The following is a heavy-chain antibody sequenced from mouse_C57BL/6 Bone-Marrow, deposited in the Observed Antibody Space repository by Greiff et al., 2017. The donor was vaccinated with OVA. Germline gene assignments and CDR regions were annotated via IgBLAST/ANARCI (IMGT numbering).Heavy chain of an antibody. J-gene: IGHJ4*01. Sequence: EVQLQQSGPGLAKPSQTLSLTCSVTGYSITSDYWNWIRKFPGNKLEYMGYISYSGSTYYNPSLKSRISITRDTSKNQYYLQLNSVTTEDTATYYCARRSYYDYDSFYAMDYWGQGTSVTVSS. D-gene: IGHD2-4*01. V-gene: IGHV3-8*01. CDR1: GYSITSDY. CDR3: ARRSYYDYDSFYAMDY. CDR2: ISYSGST.